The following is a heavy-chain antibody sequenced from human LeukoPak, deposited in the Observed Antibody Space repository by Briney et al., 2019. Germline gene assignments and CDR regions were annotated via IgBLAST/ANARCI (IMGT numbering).Heavy chain of an antibody. V-gene: IGHV3-48*01. CDR3: AKGGPSYYYDSSGFGHFDY. J-gene: IGHJ4*02. CDR1: GFTFSSYS. Sequence: GGSLRLSCAASGFTFSSYSMNWVRQAPGKGLEWVSYISSSSSTIYYADSVKGRFTISRDNAKNSLYLQMNSLRTEDTALYYCAKGGPSYYYDSSGFGHFDYWGQGTLVTVSS. CDR2: ISSSSSTI. D-gene: IGHD3-22*01.